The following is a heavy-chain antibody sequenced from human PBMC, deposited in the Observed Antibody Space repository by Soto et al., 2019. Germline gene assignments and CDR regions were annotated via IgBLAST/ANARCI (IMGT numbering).Heavy chain of an antibody. CDR2: ISSSSSTI. J-gene: IGHJ6*02. Sequence: GGSLRLSCAASGFTFSSYSMNWVLQAPGKELEWVSYISSSSSTIYYADSVKGRFTISRDNAKNSLYLQMNSLRAEDTAVYYCARDLPGLWVGDPPYGMDGCGQGTTVTVSS. D-gene: IGHD3-10*01. V-gene: IGHV3-48*04. CDR1: GFTFSSYS. CDR3: ARDLPGLWVGDPPYGMDG.